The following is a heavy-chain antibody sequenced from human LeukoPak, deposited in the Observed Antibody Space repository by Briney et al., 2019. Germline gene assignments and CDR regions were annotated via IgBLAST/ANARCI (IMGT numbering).Heavy chain of an antibody. CDR2: TYYRSRWYS. D-gene: IGHD2-8*01. CDR1: GDTFSSTNAA. Sequence: SQTLSLTCAISGDTFSSTNAAWNWIRQSPSRGPEWLGRTYYRSRWYSEYARSVKSRITIDPDTSKNQFSLQLNSVTPEDAAVYYCARTKGHLDLWGRGTLVTVSS. J-gene: IGHJ2*01. CDR3: ARTKGHLDL. V-gene: IGHV6-1*01.